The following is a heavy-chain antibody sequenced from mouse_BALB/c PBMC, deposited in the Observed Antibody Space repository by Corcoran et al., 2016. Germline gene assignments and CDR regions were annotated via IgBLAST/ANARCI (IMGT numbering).Heavy chain of an antibody. D-gene: IGHD2-10*02. Sequence: EVQLQQSGAELVRPGALVKLSCKASGFNIKDYYMHWVKQRPEQGLEWIGWIDPENGNTIYDPKFQGKASITADTSSNTAYLQLSSLTSEDTAVYYCARQYGNYPAWFAYWGQGTLVTVSA. J-gene: IGHJ3*01. V-gene: IGHV14-1*02. CDR1: GFNIKDYY. CDR3: ARQYGNYPAWFAY. CDR2: IDPENGNT.